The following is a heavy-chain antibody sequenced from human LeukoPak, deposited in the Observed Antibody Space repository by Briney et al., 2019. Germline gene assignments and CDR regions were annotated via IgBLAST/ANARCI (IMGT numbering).Heavy chain of an antibody. V-gene: IGHV1-24*01. CDR1: GYTLAELS. D-gene: IGHD3-10*01. CDR2: FDPEDGET. Sequence: ASVKVSCKVSGYTLAELSMHWVRQAPGKGLEGMGGFDPEDGETIYAQKFQGRVTMTEDTSTDTAYMDLSSLRSEDTAVYDCAISQITMVRGVNGYYFDYWGQGTLVTVSS. J-gene: IGHJ4*02. CDR3: AISQITMVRGVNGYYFDY.